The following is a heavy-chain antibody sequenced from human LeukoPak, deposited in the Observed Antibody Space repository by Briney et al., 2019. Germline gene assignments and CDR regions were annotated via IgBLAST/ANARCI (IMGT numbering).Heavy chain of an antibody. J-gene: IGHJ4*02. V-gene: IGHV3-30*04. CDR3: AIIDAAAGPVDY. CDR2: VSYAGTIK. Sequence: GGSLRLSCAASGFTFSSFAMHWVRQAPGKGLEWVAVVSYAGTIKYYADSVKDRFTISRDNSKSTVYLQMNSLRAEDTAVYYCAIIDAAAGPVDYWGQGTLVTVSS. D-gene: IGHD6-13*01. CDR1: GFTFSSFA.